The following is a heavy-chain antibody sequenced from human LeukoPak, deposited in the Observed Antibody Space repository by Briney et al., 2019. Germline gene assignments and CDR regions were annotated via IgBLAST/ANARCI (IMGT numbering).Heavy chain of an antibody. J-gene: IGHJ4*02. CDR1: GYSINNVYY. CDR2: IYHSGST. D-gene: IGHD5-12*01. Sequence: SETLSLTRAVSGYSINNVYYWGWIRQPPGKGLEWIASIYHSGSTHKNPSLKSRATISVDTSKNQFSLKLSSVTSADTAMYYFARFIVATNANFDYWGQGTLVTVSS. V-gene: IGHV4-38-2*01. CDR3: ARFIVATNANFDY.